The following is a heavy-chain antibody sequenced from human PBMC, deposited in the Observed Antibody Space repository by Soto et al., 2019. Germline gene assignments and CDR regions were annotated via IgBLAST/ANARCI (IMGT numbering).Heavy chain of an antibody. D-gene: IGHD5-18*01. CDR3: ARGGLDTAIVSEYYYYGMDV. CDR1: GGSFSGHY. Sequence: PSETLSLTCAAYGGSFSGHYWTWIRQPPGMGLEWIAEVNHGGSAKYSPSLKSRLTISVDTSKNQFSLKLTSVTAADTAVYYCARGGLDTAIVSEYYYYGMDVWGQGTTVTVSS. V-gene: IGHV4-34*01. CDR2: VNHGGSA. J-gene: IGHJ6*02.